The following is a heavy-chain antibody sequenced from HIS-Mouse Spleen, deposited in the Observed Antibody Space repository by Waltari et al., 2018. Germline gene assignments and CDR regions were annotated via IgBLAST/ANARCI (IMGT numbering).Heavy chain of an antibody. D-gene: IGHD6-19*01. CDR3: AKASSGWLDY. V-gene: IGHV3-30*18. J-gene: IGHJ4*02. Sequence: QVQLVESGGGVVKPGRSLRLSCAASGFTFSGYGMHGVRQAPGKGLEWVAVISYDGSNKYYADSVKGRFTISRDNSKNTLYLQMNSLRAEDTAVYYCAKASSGWLDYWGQGTLVTVSS. CDR2: ISYDGSNK. CDR1: GFTFSGYG.